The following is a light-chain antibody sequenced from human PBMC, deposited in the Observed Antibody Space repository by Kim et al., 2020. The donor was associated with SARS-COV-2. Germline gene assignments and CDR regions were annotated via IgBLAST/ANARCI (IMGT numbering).Light chain of an antibody. V-gene: IGKV1-27*01. CDR2: AAS. J-gene: IGKJ5*01. Sequence: DIQMTQSPSSLSASVGDRVTITCRASQGIINYLAWYQQKPGKVPKLLIYAASTLQSGVPSRFSGSGSGTDFTLTISSLQPEDVATYYCQKYNSALSITFGQGTRLEIK. CDR1: QGIINY. CDR3: QKYNSALSIT.